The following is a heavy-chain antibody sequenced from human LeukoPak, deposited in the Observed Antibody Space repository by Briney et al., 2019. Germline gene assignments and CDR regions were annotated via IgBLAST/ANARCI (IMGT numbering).Heavy chain of an antibody. J-gene: IGHJ4*02. CDR1: GYTFTGYY. D-gene: IGHD5-12*01. Sequence: ASVKVSCKASGYTFTGYYMHWVRQAPGQGLEWMGWINPNSGGKHYAQKFQGRVTMTRDTSISTAYMELISLRSDDTAFYYCATNDYTIFDYWGQGTLVTVCS. V-gene: IGHV1-2*02. CDR3: ATNDYTIFDY. CDR2: INPNSGGK.